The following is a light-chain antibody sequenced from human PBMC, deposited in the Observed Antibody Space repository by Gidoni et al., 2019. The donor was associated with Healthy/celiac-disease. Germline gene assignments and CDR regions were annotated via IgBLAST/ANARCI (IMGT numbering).Light chain of an antibody. CDR1: QSVSSY. J-gene: IGKJ4*01. Sequence: EISLTQSPATLSLSPGERATLSCRASQSVSSYLAWYQQKPGQAPRLLIYDASNMATGIPARFSGSGSGTDFTLTISSLEPEDFAVYYCQQRSNWPLTFGGGTKVEIK. CDR3: QQRSNWPLT. V-gene: IGKV3-11*01. CDR2: DAS.